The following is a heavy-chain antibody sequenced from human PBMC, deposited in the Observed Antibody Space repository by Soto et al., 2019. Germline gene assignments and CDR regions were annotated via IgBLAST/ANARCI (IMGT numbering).Heavy chain of an antibody. Sequence: QVQLQESGPGLVKPSETLSLTCTVSGGSISSYYWSWIRQPPGKGLEWIGYIYYSGSTNYNPSLKSRVTISVDTSKNQFALKRSSVTAADTAVYYCARQRGITMVRGVIPPLVYFDLWGRGTLVTVSS. CDR1: GGSISSYY. V-gene: IGHV4-59*08. CDR3: ARQRGITMVRGVIPPLVYFDL. CDR2: IYYSGST. J-gene: IGHJ2*01. D-gene: IGHD3-10*01.